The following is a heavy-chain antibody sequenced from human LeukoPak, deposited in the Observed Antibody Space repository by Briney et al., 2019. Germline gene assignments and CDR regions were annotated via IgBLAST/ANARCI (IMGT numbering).Heavy chain of an antibody. CDR2: IYTSGST. CDR1: GGSISSYY. CDR3: ARLVEGITIFGVVPPAFDI. J-gene: IGHJ3*02. V-gene: IGHV4-4*07. Sequence: PSETLSLTCTVSGGSISSYYWSWIRQPAGKGLEWIGRIYTSGSTNYNPSLKSRVTMSVDTSKNQFSRKLSSVTAADTAVYYCARLVEGITIFGVVPPAFDIWGQGTMVTVSS. D-gene: IGHD3-3*01.